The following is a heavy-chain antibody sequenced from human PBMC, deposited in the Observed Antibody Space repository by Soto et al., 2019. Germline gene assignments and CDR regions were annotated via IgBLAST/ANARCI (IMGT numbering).Heavy chain of an antibody. Sequence: QVQLQESGPGLVKPSGTLSLTCAVSGVSISSHDWWTWVRQPPVKGLDRIGESQQSGNNNYNSSLESRVTISVHKSKNQFSPKLSSVTVADTAVYYCATRDSSRFYWGQGTLVTVSS. V-gene: IGHV4-4*02. CDR1: GVSISSHDW. CDR3: ATRDSSRFY. CDR2: SQQSGNN. J-gene: IGHJ4*02. D-gene: IGHD6-13*01.